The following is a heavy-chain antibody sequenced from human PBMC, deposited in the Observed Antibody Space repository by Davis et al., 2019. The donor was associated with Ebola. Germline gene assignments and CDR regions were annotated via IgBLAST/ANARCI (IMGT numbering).Heavy chain of an antibody. CDR1: GYTFTSYG. D-gene: IGHD1-1*01. CDR2: INPNSGGT. V-gene: IGHV1-18*04. Sequence: AASVKVSCKASGYTFTSYGITWVRQAPGQGLEWMGRINPNSGGTNYAQNVQGRVTMTTDTSTSTAYMELSSLRSEDTAVYYCARAQFPTTSDHWGQGTLVTVSS. J-gene: IGHJ4*02. CDR3: ARAQFPTTSDH.